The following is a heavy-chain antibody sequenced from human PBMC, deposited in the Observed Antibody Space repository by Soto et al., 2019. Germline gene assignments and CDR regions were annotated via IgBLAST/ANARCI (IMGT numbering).Heavy chain of an antibody. D-gene: IGHD1-26*01. CDR2: IYYSGST. J-gene: IGHJ6*02. Sequence: PSETLSLTCTVSGGSISSGDYYWSWIRQPPGKGLEWIGYIYYSGSTYYNPSLKSRVTISVDTSKNQFSLRLSSVTAADTAVYYCARGAAKKWDCYYYYGMDVWGQGTTVTVSS. CDR1: GGSISSGDYY. CDR3: ARGAAKKWDCYYYYGMDV. V-gene: IGHV4-30-4*01.